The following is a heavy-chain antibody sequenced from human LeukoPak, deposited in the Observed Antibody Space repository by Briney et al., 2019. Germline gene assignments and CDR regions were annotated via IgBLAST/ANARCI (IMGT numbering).Heavy chain of an antibody. D-gene: IGHD6-13*01. J-gene: IGHJ4*02. CDR1: GFTFSGYA. CDR2: ISGGGGST. V-gene: IGHV3-23*01. Sequence: GGSLRLSCAASGFTFSGYAMSWVRQAPGKGLEWVSAISGGGGSTYFADSVKGRFTISRDNSKNTLYLQVNSLRAEDTAVYYCAKDATYSSSGSFDYWGQGTLVTVSS. CDR3: AKDATYSSSGSFDY.